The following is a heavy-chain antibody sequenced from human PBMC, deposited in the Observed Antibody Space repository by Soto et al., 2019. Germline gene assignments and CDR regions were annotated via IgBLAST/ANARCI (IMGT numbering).Heavy chain of an antibody. J-gene: IGHJ6*02. Sequence: SETLSLTCAVYGGSFSGYYWSWIRQPPGKGLEWIGEINHSGSTNYNPSLKSRVTISVDTSKNQFSLKLSSVTAADTAVYYCARAAAGDLRYYGMDVWGQGTTVT. V-gene: IGHV4-34*01. CDR1: GGSFSGYY. CDR2: INHSGST. CDR3: ARAAAGDLRYYGMDV. D-gene: IGHD7-27*01.